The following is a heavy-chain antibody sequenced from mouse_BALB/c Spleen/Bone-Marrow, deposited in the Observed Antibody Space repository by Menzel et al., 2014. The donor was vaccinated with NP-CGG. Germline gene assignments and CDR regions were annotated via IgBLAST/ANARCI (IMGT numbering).Heavy chain of an antibody. V-gene: IGHV5-6*01. Sequence: EVNLVESGGDLVKPGGSLKLSCAASGFTFXNYGMSWVRQSPDKRLEWVANFSSGGSSTYYPDRLKGRFTISRDIAKNTLYLQMSSLKSEDTALYYCARQGLHADAMDYWGQGTSVTVSS. J-gene: IGHJ4*01. D-gene: IGHD3-1*01. CDR2: FSSGGSST. CDR1: GFTFXNYG. CDR3: ARQGLHADAMDY.